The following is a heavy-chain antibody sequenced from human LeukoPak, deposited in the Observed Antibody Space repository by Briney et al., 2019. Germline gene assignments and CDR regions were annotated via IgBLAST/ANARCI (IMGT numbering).Heavy chain of an antibody. CDR1: GFTFSSYG. J-gene: IGHJ4*02. D-gene: IGHD6-19*01. CDR3: AKNGYSSGWYSDY. Sequence: GGSLRLSCAASGFTFSSYGMGWVRQAPGKGLEWVAAISYDGSNKYYADSVKGRFTISRDNSKNTLYLQMNSLRAEDTAVYYCAKNGYSSGWYSDYWGQGTLVTVSS. V-gene: IGHV3-30*18. CDR2: ISYDGSNK.